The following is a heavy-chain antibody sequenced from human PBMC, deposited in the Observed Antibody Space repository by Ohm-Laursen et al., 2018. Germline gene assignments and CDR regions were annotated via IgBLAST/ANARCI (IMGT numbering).Heavy chain of an antibody. Sequence: SLRLSCSASGFTFSSYWMTWVRQAPGKGLEWVDNINEGGGRKLYMDSVEGRFTISRDNGQSSLYLQMNSLRAEDAAVYYCGRDLGTSAAGTVGYFDSWGQGILVTVSS. D-gene: IGHD6-25*01. CDR2: INEGGGRK. CDR1: GFTFSSYW. J-gene: IGHJ4*02. CDR3: GRDLGTSAAGTVGYFDS. V-gene: IGHV3-7*01.